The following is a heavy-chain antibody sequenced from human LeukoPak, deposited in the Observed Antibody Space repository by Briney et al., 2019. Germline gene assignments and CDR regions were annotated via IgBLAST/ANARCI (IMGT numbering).Heavy chain of an antibody. CDR1: GFTFSSYE. J-gene: IGHJ6*03. CDR3: ARARSVYYYMDV. Sequence: PGGSLRLSCAASGFTFSSYEMNWVRQAPGKGLEWVSYISSSGSTIYYADSVKGRFTISRDNAKNSLYLQMNSLRAEDTAVYYCARARSVYYYMDVWGKGTTVTVSS. D-gene: IGHD2-15*01. CDR2: ISSSGSTI. V-gene: IGHV3-48*03.